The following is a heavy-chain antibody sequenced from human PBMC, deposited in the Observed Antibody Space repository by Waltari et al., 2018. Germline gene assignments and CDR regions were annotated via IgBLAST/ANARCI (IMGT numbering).Heavy chain of an antibody. CDR2: IWYDGSNK. D-gene: IGHD3-10*01. Sequence: QVQLVESGGGVVQPGRSLRLSCAASGFTFSSYGMHWVRQAPGKGLEWVAVIWYDGSNKYYAYAVKGRFTISRDNSKNSLYLQMNSLRAEDTAVYYCAKEYGYYFDYWGQGTLVTVSS. J-gene: IGHJ4*02. CDR3: AKEYGYYFDY. CDR1: GFTFSSYG. V-gene: IGHV3-33*06.